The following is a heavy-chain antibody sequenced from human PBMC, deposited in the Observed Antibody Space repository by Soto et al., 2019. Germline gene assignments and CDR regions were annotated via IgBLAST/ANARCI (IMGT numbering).Heavy chain of an antibody. J-gene: IGHJ5*02. V-gene: IGHV4-31*03. CDR1: GGSISSGGYY. CDR3: ARAPYYDILTGYPGPWFDP. CDR2: IYYSGST. Sequence: PSETLSLTCTVSGGSISSGGYYWSWIRQHPGKGLEWIGYIYYSGSTYYNPSLKSRVTISVDTSKNQFSLKLSSVTAADTAVYYCARAPYYDILTGYPGPWFDPWGQGTLVTVSS. D-gene: IGHD3-9*01.